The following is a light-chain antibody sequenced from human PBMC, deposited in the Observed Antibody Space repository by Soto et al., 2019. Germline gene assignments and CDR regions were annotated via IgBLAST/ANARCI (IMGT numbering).Light chain of an antibody. J-gene: IGKJ2*01. Sequence: EIVMTQSPASLSVSPGETATLSCRASQSISNSLAWYQQKPGQAPRLLIYSASTRATGIPARFSGSGSGTELTLTISSLQSEDSALYYCQQYNNWPPRTFGQGTKLEIK. CDR3: QQYNNWPPRT. CDR2: SAS. CDR1: QSISNS. V-gene: IGKV3-15*01.